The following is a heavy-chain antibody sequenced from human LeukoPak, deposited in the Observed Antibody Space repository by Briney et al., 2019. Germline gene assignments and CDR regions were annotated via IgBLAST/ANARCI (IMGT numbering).Heavy chain of an antibody. CDR3: AGSVGSGYYGYYYYYYMDV. J-gene: IGHJ6*03. D-gene: IGHD3-3*01. V-gene: IGHV4-59*11. Sequence: PSETLSLTCTVSGGSISSHYWSWIRQPPGKGLGWMGYIYYSGSTNYNPPLKSRVTISVDTSKNQFSLKLSAVTAADTAVYYCAGSVGSGYYGYYYYYYMDVWGKGTTVTVSS. CDR1: GGSISSHY. CDR2: IYYSGST.